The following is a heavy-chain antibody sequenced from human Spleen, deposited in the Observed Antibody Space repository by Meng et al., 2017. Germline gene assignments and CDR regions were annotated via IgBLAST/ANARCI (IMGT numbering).Heavy chain of an antibody. Sequence: QVHPQAAAPSPVNPSQPLPPPCPSSWTPSRRGRYYWGRIRQHPRKGLEWLRNIYYRGSTYYNPSLQIPVIMSVDTSKNQFSLKMNSVTAADTAVYYCATMIQTLYGDKYFDYWGQGALVTVSS. CDR1: WTPSRRGRYY. V-gene: IGHV4-31*01. D-gene: IGHD3-16*01. CDR2: IYYRGST. CDR3: ATMIQTLYGDKYFDY. J-gene: IGHJ4*02.